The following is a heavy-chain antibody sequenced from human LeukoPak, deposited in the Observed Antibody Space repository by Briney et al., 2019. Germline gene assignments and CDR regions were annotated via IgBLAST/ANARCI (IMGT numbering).Heavy chain of an antibody. CDR3: AKGRGYCTGGSCYSDY. J-gene: IGHJ4*02. V-gene: IGHV3-23*01. CDR2: ISGSDGST. Sequence: PGGSLRLSCIASGFTFSNYAMSWVRQAPRKGLEWVSTISGSDGSTYYADSVKGRFTISRDNSKNTLYLQMNSLRVEDTAIYYCAKGRGYCTGGSCYSDYWGQGTLVTVSS. D-gene: IGHD2-15*01. CDR1: GFTFSNYA.